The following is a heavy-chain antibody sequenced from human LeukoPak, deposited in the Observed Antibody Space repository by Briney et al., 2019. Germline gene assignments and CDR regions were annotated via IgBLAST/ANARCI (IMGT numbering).Heavy chain of an antibody. Sequence: SETLSLTCTVSSASITSSPYFWGWIRQSPGKGLEWIGSISYSGTTYYNPSLKSRVTISVDTSKNQFSLKLSSVTAADTAVYYCARRNSSAVLKRGFDYWGQGTLVAVSS. CDR2: ISYSGTT. CDR1: SASITSSPYF. V-gene: IGHV4-39*07. CDR3: ARRNSSAVLKRGFDY. D-gene: IGHD3-22*01. J-gene: IGHJ4*02.